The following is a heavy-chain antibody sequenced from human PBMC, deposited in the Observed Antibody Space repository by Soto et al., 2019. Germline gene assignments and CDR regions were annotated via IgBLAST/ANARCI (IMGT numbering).Heavy chain of an antibody. V-gene: IGHV3-23*01. CDR3: ARDWDYYVLGSPPDYGMDV. J-gene: IGHJ6*02. CDR1: GFTFSSYA. D-gene: IGHD3-16*01. CDR2: ISGSGGST. Sequence: EVQLLESGGGLVQPGGSLRLSCAASGFTFSSYAMSWVRQAPGKGLEWVSAISGSGGSTYYADSVKGRFTISRDNAKNSLYLQMNSLRAEDTGVYYCARDWDYYVLGSPPDYGMDVWGQGTTVTVSS.